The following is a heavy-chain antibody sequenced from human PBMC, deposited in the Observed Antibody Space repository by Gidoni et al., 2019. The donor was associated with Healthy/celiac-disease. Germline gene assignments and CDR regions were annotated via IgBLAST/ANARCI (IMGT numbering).Heavy chain of an antibody. V-gene: IGHV3-9*01. CDR1: GFTFAVYA. Sequence: EVQLVESGGGLVQPGGSLKLSCAASGFTFAVYAMHWVRQAPGKGLGWVSGISLNSDSIGYAAAETARFTISRDNAKNASYLKMNSLRAEDTALYYCAKDNARHSSSWSAFDYWGQGTLVTVSS. D-gene: IGHD6-13*01. J-gene: IGHJ4*02. CDR3: AKDNARHSSSWSAFDY. CDR2: ISLNSDSI.